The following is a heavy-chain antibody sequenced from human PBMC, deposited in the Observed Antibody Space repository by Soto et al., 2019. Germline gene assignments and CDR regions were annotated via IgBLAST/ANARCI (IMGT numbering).Heavy chain of an antibody. CDR1: RFTFSSYD. Sequence: GGSLRLSCAGSRFTFSSYDMSWVRQAPGKGLEWVSGISTSGGSTYYADSVKGRFTISRDNSKNTLYLQMNSLRAEDTAVYYCARDDSSSLYYFDYWGQGTLVTVSS. CDR2: ISTSGGST. V-gene: IGHV3-23*01. J-gene: IGHJ4*02. CDR3: ARDDSSSLYYFDY. D-gene: IGHD6-13*01.